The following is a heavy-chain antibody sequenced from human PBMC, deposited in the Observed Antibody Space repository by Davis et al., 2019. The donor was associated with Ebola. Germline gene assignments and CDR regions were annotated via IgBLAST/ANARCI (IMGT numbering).Heavy chain of an antibody. Sequence: LSLTCAASGFTFSSYGMHWVRQAPGKGLAWVAVIWYDGSNKYYADSVKGRFTISRDNSKNTLYLQMNSLRAEDTAVYYCAKGAAQLEWDYWGQGTLVTVSS. V-gene: IGHV3-33*06. J-gene: IGHJ4*02. CDR1: GFTFSSYG. D-gene: IGHD1-1*01. CDR2: IWYDGSNK. CDR3: AKGAAQLEWDY.